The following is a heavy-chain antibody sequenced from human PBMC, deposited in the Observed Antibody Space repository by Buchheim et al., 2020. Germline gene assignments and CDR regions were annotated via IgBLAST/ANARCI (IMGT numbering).Heavy chain of an antibody. CDR3: ARGKSDIVVVPASYGMDV. CDR2: IYHSCSS. Sequence: QLQLQESGSGLVKPSQTLSLTCAVSGGSISSGGYSWSWIRQPPGKGLEWIGYIYHSCSSYYNPSLKRRVTISVDRSKNQFSLELSSVTAADTAVYYCARGKSDIVVVPASYGMDVWGQGTT. J-gene: IGHJ6*02. CDR1: GGSISSGGYS. D-gene: IGHD2-2*01. V-gene: IGHV4-30-2*01.